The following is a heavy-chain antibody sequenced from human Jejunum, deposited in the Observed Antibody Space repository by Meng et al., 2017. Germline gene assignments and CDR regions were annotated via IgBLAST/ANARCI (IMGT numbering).Heavy chain of an antibody. D-gene: IGHD2-8*01. CDR2: IHYSGST. J-gene: IGHJ4*02. CDR1: GGSISNYY. V-gene: IGHV4-59*01. CDR3: AREWSSFDY. Sequence: GSLRLSCTASGGSISNYYWHWIRQSPGKGLEWIGYIHYSGSTSHNPSLKSRLTISVDTSKNQFSLKLSSVTAADTAVYYCAREWSSFDYWGQGTLVTVSS.